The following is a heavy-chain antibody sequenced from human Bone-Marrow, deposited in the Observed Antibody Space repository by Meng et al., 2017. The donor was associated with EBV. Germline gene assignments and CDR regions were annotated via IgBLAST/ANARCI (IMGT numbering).Heavy chain of an antibody. CDR1: GFTLGSYC. V-gene: IGHV3-74*01. CDR3: AKDCFGDKDS. CDR2: INPEGSVI. J-gene: IGHJ4*02. D-gene: IGHD2-21*01. Sequence: LQVLGSGRGLMQLGGTMRHSWAATGFTLGSYCVPWFRQAPGKGLVWVARINPEGSVINYADSVKGRFTISRDNAKNTVYMQMNNLRADDPAVYYCAKDCFGDKDSWGQGTLVTVSS.